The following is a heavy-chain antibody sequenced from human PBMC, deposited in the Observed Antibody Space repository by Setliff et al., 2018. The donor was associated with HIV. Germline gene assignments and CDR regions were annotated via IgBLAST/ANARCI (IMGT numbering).Heavy chain of an antibody. CDR1: GETFSGYY. CDR3: ARQRSYYYYYMDV. V-gene: IGHV4-34*01. J-gene: IGHJ6*03. Sequence: PSETLSLTCAVYGETFSGYYWSWIRQTPGKGLEWIGEINHGGITNSNPSLKSRVTISVDTSKNLFSLKLSSVTAADTAVYYCARQRSYYYYYMDVWGKGTTVTVSS. CDR2: INHGGIT.